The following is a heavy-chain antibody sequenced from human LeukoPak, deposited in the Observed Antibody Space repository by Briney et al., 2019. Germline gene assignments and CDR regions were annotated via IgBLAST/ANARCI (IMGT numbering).Heavy chain of an antibody. J-gene: IGHJ4*02. D-gene: IGHD5-18*01. CDR1: GGSNSSGSYY. Sequence: SQTLSLTCTVSGGSNSSGSYYWSWIRQPPGKGLEWIGYIYYSGSTNYNPSPKSRVTISVDTSKNQFSLKLSSVTAADTAVYYCARSRQIQLWLELDYWGQGTLVTVSS. V-gene: IGHV4-61*01. CDR2: IYYSGST. CDR3: ARSRQIQLWLELDY.